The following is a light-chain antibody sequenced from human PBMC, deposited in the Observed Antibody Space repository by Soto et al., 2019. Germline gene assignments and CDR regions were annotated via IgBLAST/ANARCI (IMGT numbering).Light chain of an antibody. CDR3: QQYDTSPLMYT. J-gene: IGKJ2*01. CDR2: GAS. V-gene: IGKV3-20*01. Sequence: ENVLTQSPGTLSLSPGERATLSCRASQSVSSTYLAWYQHIPGQAPRLLIYGASSRAIGSPDRFSGSESGTDFTLTISRLEPEDFAVYYCQQYDTSPLMYTFGQGTKLEIK. CDR1: QSVSSTY.